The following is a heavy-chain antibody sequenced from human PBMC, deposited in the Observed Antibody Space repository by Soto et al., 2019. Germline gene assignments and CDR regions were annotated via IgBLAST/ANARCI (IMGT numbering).Heavy chain of an antibody. CDR1: GGTFSSYA. D-gene: IGHD3-22*01. CDR2: IIPIFGTA. V-gene: IGHV1-69*01. CDR3: ARDYYDSSGYNYNWFDP. J-gene: IGHJ5*02. Sequence: QVQLVQSGAEVKKPGSSVKVSCKASGGTFSSYAISWVRQAPGQGLEWMGGIIPIFGTANYAQKFQGRVTITADESTSTAYMELSSLRSEDTDVYYCARDYYDSSGYNYNWFDPWGQGTLVTVSS.